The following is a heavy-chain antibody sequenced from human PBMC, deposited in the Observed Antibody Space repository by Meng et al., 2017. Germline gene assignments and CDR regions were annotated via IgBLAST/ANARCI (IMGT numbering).Heavy chain of an antibody. CDR2: INHSGST. CDR1: GGSFSGYY. D-gene: IGHD6-6*01. J-gene: IGHJ4*02. V-gene: IGHV4-34*01. Sequence: GQPQQWGAGLVKPSETLSLTCAVYGGSFSGYYWSWIRQPPGKGLEWIGEINHSGSTNYNPSLKSRVTISVDTSKNQFSLKLSSVTAADTAVYYCARRGIAARPFYYWGQGTLVTVSS. CDR3: ARRGIAARPFYY.